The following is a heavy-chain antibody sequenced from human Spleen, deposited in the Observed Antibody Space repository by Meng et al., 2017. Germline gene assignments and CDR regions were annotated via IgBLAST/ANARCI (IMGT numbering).Heavy chain of an antibody. D-gene: IGHD2-21*01. CDR2: ISHDGTNK. CDR1: GFTFSSNA. J-gene: IGHJ4*02. V-gene: IGHV3-30*01. CDR3: AREDFVVVPSALAWMDY. Sequence: GGSLRLSCAASGFTFSSNAMHWVRQAPGKGLVWVAVISHDGTNKFYADSVRGRFTISRDNSKNTLYLQMNSLRTEDTAVYYCAREDFVVVPSALAWMDYWGQGTLVTVSS.